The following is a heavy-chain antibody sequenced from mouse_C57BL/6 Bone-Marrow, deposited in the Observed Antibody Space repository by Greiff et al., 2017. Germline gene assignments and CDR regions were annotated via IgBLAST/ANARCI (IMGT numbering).Heavy chain of an antibody. CDR3: TTWDYDGFAY. Sequence: EVQLQQSGAELVRPGASVKLSCTASGFNIKDDYMHWVKQRPEQGLEWIGWLDPENGDTEYASQFQGKATIPADTSSNTAYLQLSSLTSEDTAVYYCTTWDYDGFAYWGQGTLVTVSA. CDR1: GFNIKDDY. CDR2: LDPENGDT. D-gene: IGHD2-4*01. V-gene: IGHV14-4*01. J-gene: IGHJ3*01.